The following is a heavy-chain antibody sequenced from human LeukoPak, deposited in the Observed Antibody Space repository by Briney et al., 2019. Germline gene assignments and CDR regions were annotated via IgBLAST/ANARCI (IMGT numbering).Heavy chain of an antibody. CDR3: ARDMYYDILTGYADFDY. D-gene: IGHD3-9*01. Sequence: SGGSLRLSCAASGFTFSSYGMHWVRQAPGKGLEWVAGIWYDGSNKYYADSVKGRFTISRDNSKNTLYLQMNSLRAEDTAVYYCARDMYYDILTGYADFDYWGQGTLVTVSS. CDR1: GFTFSSYG. J-gene: IGHJ4*02. CDR2: IWYDGSNK. V-gene: IGHV3-33*01.